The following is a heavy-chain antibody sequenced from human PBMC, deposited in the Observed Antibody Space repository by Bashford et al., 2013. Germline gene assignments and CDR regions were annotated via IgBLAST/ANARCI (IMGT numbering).Heavy chain of an antibody. J-gene: IGHJ4*02. Sequence: VRQAPGKGLEWVANIKQDGSEIYYVDSVKGRFTISRDNAKSSLYLQMNSLRAEDTAVYYCTRDPSVADSWGQGTLVTVSS. D-gene: IGHD4-23*01. CDR3: TRDPSVADS. V-gene: IGHV3-7*01. CDR2: IKQDGSEI.